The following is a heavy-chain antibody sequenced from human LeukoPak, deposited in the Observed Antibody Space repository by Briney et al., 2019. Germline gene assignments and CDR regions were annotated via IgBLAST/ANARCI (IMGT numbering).Heavy chain of an antibody. CDR3: ARDNGGYGFVDY. V-gene: IGHV4-30-2*05. J-gene: IGHJ4*02. Sequence: LRLSCAASGFTFSSYAMGWVRQTPGKGLEWITYIHHSGSTYYNPSLQSRVTISVDTSKNQFSLKLSPVTAADTAVYYCARDNGGYGFVDYWGQGTLVTVSS. CDR2: IHHSGST. CDR1: GFTFSSYA. D-gene: IGHD4-17*01.